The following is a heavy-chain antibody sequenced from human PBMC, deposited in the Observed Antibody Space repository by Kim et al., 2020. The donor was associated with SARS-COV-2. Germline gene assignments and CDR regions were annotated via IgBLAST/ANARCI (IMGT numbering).Heavy chain of an antibody. CDR1: GXSISSYY. CDR2: IYYRGSS. Sequence: SETLSLTCTXSGXSISSYYWSWIRQPPGKGLEWIGYIYYRGSSKYNPSLKSRVTISVDTSKNKFSLKLSSVTAADTAVYYCARGKYAFDILGQGTMATVS. CDR3: ARGKYAFDI. J-gene: IGHJ3*02. V-gene: IGHV4-59*01.